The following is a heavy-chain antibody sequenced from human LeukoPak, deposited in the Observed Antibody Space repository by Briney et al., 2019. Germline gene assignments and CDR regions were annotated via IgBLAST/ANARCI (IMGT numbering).Heavy chain of an antibody. D-gene: IGHD5-18*01. Sequence: GRSLRLSCAASGFTFSSYGMHWVRQAPGKGLEWVAVIWYDGSNKYYADSVKGRFTISRDNSKNTLYLQMNSLGAEDTAVYYCAILSGYSLDYWGQGTLVTVSS. CDR3: AILSGYSLDY. V-gene: IGHV3-33*01. CDR1: GFTFSSYG. J-gene: IGHJ4*02. CDR2: IWYDGSNK.